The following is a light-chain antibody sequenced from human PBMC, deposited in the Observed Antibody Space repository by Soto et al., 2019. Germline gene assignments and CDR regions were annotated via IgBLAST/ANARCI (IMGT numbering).Light chain of an antibody. Sequence: VVTQPPSASGTPGQRVTISCSGSSSNIGSNTVNWYQQLPGTAPKVLIYSNNQRPSGVPDRFSGSKSGTSASLAISGLQSEDEADYYCAAWDDSLNGVVFGGGTKLTVL. J-gene: IGLJ2*01. V-gene: IGLV1-44*01. CDR3: AAWDDSLNGVV. CDR2: SNN. CDR1: SSNIGSNT.